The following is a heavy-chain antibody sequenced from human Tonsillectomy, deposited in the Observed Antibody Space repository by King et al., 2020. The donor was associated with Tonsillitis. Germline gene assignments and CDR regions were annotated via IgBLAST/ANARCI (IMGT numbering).Heavy chain of an antibody. D-gene: IGHD4/OR15-4a*01. V-gene: IGHV3-30*18. CDR2: ISYDGSNK. J-gene: IGHJ4*02. CDR3: AKSPRQHRVLGAGFDY. Sequence: VQLVESGGGVVQPGRSLRLSCAASGFTFSNYGVHWVRQAPGKGLEWVAVISYDGSNKYYADSVKGRFTISRANSKNTLYLQMNSLRAEDTAVYYCAKSPRQHRVLGAGFDYWGQGTLVTVSS. CDR1: GFTFSNYG.